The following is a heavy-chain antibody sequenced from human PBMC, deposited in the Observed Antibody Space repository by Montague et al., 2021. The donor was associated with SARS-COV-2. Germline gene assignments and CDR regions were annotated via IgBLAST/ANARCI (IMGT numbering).Heavy chain of an antibody. CDR3: ARQIQRVVLSPAKLTNWFDP. J-gene: IGHJ5*02. CDR1: GASITSSNW. Sequence: SETLSLTCTVSGASITSSNWWNWVRQPPGKGLEWIGQIYHSGSTNYNPSLKSRLTPSLDKSKNQSSLHLSSVTAAATAVYYCARQIQRVVLSPAKLTNWFDPWGLGTLVTVAS. V-gene: IGHV4-4*02. D-gene: IGHD2-15*01. CDR2: IYHSGST.